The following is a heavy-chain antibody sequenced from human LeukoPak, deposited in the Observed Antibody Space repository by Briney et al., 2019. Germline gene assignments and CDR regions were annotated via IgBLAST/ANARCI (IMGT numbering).Heavy chain of an antibody. V-gene: IGHV4-59*01. CDR1: GGSITYYH. J-gene: IGHJ4*02. CDR3: ARWGSIAVARFDC. CDR2: IYYSGST. Sequence: SETLSLTCTVSGGSITYYHWSWIRPPPGKGLEWIGYIYYSGSTNYNPSLKSRVTISVDTPKNQFSLKLSSVTAADTAVYYCARWGSIAVARFDCWGQGTLVTVSS. D-gene: IGHD6-6*01.